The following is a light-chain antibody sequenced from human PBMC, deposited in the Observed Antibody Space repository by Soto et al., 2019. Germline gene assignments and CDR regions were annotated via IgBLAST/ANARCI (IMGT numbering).Light chain of an antibody. Sequence: DIVMTQSPDSLAVSLGERATINCKSSQSVLYSSNNKNYLAWYQQKSGQPPKLLISWASAREAGVPDRFRGSESGTDFTLSISSLQAEDVAVYYCQKYYKSPITFGQGTRLEIK. CDR2: WAS. V-gene: IGKV4-1*01. CDR3: QKYYKSPIT. J-gene: IGKJ5*01. CDR1: QSVLYSSNNKNY.